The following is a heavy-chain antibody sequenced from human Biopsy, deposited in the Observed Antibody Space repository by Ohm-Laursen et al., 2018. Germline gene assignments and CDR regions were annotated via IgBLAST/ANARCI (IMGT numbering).Heavy chain of an antibody. CDR1: GGSISNNNYY. J-gene: IGHJ5*02. CDR2: IFYRGST. Sequence: SETLSLTCIVSGGSISNNNYYWGWIRQPPGKGLEWIGSIFYRGSTHYKPSLKSRVNISVDTSKSQFSLKLNSVTAADTAVYYCARDYDTSGYYYVSWGQGTLVTVSS. CDR3: ARDYDTSGYYYVS. V-gene: IGHV4-39*01. D-gene: IGHD3-22*01.